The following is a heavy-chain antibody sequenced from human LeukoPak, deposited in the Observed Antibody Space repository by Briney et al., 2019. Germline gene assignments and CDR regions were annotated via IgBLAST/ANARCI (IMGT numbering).Heavy chain of an antibody. CDR2: VDNDGRGT. V-gene: IGHV3-74*01. CDR1: GFTYSAYW. D-gene: IGHD3-3*01. CDR3: ARDGSGSIDLDH. Sequence: PGGSLRLSCSASGFTYSAYWMHWVRQAPGKGLVWVSYVDNDGRGTAYVDSVKGRFTISRDNAKNTVYLQMNSLRVDDTAVYYCARDGSGSIDLDHWGQRTLVTVSS. J-gene: IGHJ4*02.